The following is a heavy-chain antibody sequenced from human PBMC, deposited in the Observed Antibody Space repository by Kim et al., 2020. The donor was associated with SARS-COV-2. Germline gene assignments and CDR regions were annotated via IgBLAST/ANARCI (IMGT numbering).Heavy chain of an antibody. CDR2: INSDGGSI. J-gene: IGHJ4*02. Sequence: GGSLRLSCVASGFTFDNYWMNWVRQAPGKGLMWVSCINSDGGSIYYADSVRGRFTISRDNAKNTLYLQVNSLRAEDTAVYYCARWYSVMSPTSVDYWGQG. D-gene: IGHD1-26*01. CDR3: ARWYSVMSPTSVDY. CDR1: GFTFDNYW. V-gene: IGHV3-74*01.